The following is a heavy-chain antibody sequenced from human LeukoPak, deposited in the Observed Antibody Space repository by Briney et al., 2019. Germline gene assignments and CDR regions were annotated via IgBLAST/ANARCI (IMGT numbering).Heavy chain of an antibody. CDR3: ARVSTMVRGVLPYYFDY. CDR1: GGSISSHY. CDR2: VFYGGSDNNDI. Sequence: SETLSLTCTVSGGSISSHYWSWIRQPPGKGLEWIGYVFYGGSDNNDINYNPSLKTRVSISLDTSKKQVSLRMTSVTAADTAVYYCARVSTMVRGVLPYYFDYWGQGTLVTVSA. D-gene: IGHD3-10*01. V-gene: IGHV4-59*11. J-gene: IGHJ4*02.